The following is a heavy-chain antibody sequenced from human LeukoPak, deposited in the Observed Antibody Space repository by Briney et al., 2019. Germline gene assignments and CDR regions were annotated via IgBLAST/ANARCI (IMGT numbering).Heavy chain of an antibody. CDR2: IRFDGGSQ. CDR3: AKDDVSFCSSTGYYGGAY. J-gene: IGHJ4*02. D-gene: IGHD2-2*01. Sequence: PGGSLRLSCAASGFTFSSYGIHWVRRAPGKGLEWVAFIRFDGGSQYYSDSVKGRFTVSRDNSKNTLYLQMNSLRAEDTAVYHCAKDDVSFCSSTGYYGGAYWGQGTLVTVSS. CDR1: GFTFSSYG. V-gene: IGHV3-30*02.